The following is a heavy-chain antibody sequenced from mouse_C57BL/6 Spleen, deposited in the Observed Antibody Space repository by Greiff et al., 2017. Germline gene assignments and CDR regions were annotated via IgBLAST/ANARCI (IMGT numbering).Heavy chain of an antibody. V-gene: IGHV1-82*01. Sequence: LVESGPELVKPGASVKISCKASGYAFSSSWMNWVKQRPGKGLEWIGRIYPGDGDTNYNGKFKGKATLTADKSSSTAYMQLSSLTSEDSAVYCCARLGYDYDGGFAYWGQGTLVTVSA. CDR3: ARLGYDYDGGFAY. J-gene: IGHJ3*01. CDR2: IYPGDGDT. CDR1: GYAFSSSW. D-gene: IGHD2-4*01.